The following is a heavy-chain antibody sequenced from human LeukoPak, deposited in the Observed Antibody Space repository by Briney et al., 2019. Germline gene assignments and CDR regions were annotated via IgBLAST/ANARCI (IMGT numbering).Heavy chain of an antibody. D-gene: IGHD3-22*01. J-gene: IGHJ4*02. V-gene: IGHV4-31*03. CDR1: GGSISSGNYF. Sequence: SETLSLTCSVSGGSISSGNYFWSWIRQHPGKGLEWIGYIYYSGSTYYNPSLKSRVTMSVETSKNQFSLKLTSVTAADTAVYFRAGGHDNMIMHQWGQGNLVTVSS. CDR3: AGGHDNMIMHQ. CDR2: IYYSGST.